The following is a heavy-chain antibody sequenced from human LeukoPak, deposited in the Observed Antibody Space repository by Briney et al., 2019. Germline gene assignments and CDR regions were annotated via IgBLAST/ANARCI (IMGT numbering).Heavy chain of an antibody. J-gene: IGHJ4*02. D-gene: IGHD5-18*01. Sequence: ASVKVSCKASGYTFTGYYMHWVRQAPGQGLEWMGWISAYNGNTNYAQKFQGRVTMTTDTSTSTIYMELSSLRSEDTAVYYCARDASRANSYGRIMETCYFDYWGQGTLVTVSS. V-gene: IGHV1-18*04. CDR2: ISAYNGNT. CDR3: ARDASRANSYGRIMETCYFDY. CDR1: GYTFTGYY.